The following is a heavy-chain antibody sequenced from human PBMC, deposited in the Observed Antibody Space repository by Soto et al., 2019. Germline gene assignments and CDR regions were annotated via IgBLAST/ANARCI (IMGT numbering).Heavy chain of an antibody. CDR2: IYYSGST. CDR3: TRDRSYDSSGYSNDY. D-gene: IGHD3-22*01. Sequence: SETLSLTCTVSGGSISSYYWSWIRQPPGKGLEWIGYIYYSGSTNYNPSLKSRVTISVDTSKNQFSLKLSSVTAEDTAVYYCTRDRSYDSSGYSNDYWGQGTLVTVSS. CDR1: GGSISSYY. V-gene: IGHV4-59*01. J-gene: IGHJ4*02.